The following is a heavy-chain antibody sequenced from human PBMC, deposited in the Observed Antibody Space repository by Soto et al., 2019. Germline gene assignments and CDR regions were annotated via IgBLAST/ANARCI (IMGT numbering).Heavy chain of an antibody. V-gene: IGHV1-3*01. D-gene: IGHD3-22*01. CDR2: INAGNGNT. Sequence: ASVKVSCKASGYTFTSYAMHWVRQAPGQRLEWMGWINAGNGNTKYSQKFQGRVTITADESTSTAYMELGSLRSEDTAVYYCARDRGPSSGYYPYWFDPWGQGTLVTVSS. CDR1: GYTFTSYA. J-gene: IGHJ5*02. CDR3: ARDRGPSSGYYPYWFDP.